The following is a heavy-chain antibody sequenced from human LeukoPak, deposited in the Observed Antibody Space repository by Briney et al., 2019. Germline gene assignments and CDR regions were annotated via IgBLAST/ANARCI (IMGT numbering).Heavy chain of an antibody. CDR2: INLRGSS. CDR3: ARGSSFDGYCSAGACDAGYYDS. D-gene: IGHD2-15*01. Sequence: SETLSLTCAVYGESFSAYFWNWIRQAPGKPLEYIGEINLRGSSHYNPSLKTRATLSVDTSKNQFSLKLTSVTAADTAVYFCARGSSFDGYCSAGACDAGYYDSWGQGTPVTVSS. CDR1: GESFSAYF. V-gene: IGHV4-34*01. J-gene: IGHJ4*02.